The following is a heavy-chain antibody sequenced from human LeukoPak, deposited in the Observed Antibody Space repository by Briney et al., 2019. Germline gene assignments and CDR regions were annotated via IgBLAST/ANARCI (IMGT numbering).Heavy chain of an antibody. CDR2: IYYSGST. CDR3: ARACTHGEGPYDSSGYYGDYYFDY. J-gene: IGHJ4*02. D-gene: IGHD3-22*01. CDR1: GGSISSSSYY. V-gene: IGHV4-39*07. Sequence: SETLSLTCTVSGGSISSSSYYWGWIRQPPGKGLEWIGSIYYSGSTYYNPSLKSRVTISVDTSKNQFSLKLSSVTAADTAVYYCARACTHGEGPYDSSGYYGDYYFDYWGQGTLVTVSS.